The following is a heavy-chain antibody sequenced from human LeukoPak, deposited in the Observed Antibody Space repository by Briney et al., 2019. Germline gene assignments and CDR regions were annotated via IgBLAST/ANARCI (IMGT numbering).Heavy chain of an antibody. J-gene: IGHJ4*02. CDR3: ARRSDYYDSSGYYLFDY. CDR1: GGSISSYY. D-gene: IGHD3-22*01. Sequence: SETLSLTCNVSGGSISSYYWSWIRQPPGKGLEWIGYIYYSGSTNYNPSLKSRVTISVDTSKNQFSLKLSSVTAADTAVYYCARRSDYYDSSGYYLFDYWGQGTLVTVSS. V-gene: IGHV4-59*01. CDR2: IYYSGST.